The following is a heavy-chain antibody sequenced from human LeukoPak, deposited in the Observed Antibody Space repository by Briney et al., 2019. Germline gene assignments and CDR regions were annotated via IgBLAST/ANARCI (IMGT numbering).Heavy chain of an antibody. Sequence: GASVKVSCKASGYTFTSYGISWVRQAPGQGLEWIGWISGYNGNTNYAQKLQGRVTMTTDPSTSTAYMELRSLRSDDTAVYYCARVRYSSGYPNWFDPWGQGTLVTVSS. CDR1: GYTFTSYG. CDR2: ISGYNGNT. CDR3: ARVRYSSGYPNWFDP. J-gene: IGHJ5*02. D-gene: IGHD3-22*01. V-gene: IGHV1-18*01.